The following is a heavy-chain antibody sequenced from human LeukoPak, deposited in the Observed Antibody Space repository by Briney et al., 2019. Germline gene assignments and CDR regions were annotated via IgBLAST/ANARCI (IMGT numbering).Heavy chain of an antibody. J-gene: IGHJ4*02. CDR1: GGTFSSYA. D-gene: IGHD3-22*01. CDR2: FIPVFGTA. CDR3: AVATYYYDSSGSPFDY. V-gene: IGHV1-69*05. Sequence: ASVKVSCKASGGTFSSYAISWVRQAPGQGLEWMGGFIPVFGTANYAQKFQGRVTITTDESTSTAYMELSSLRSEDTAVYYCAVATYYYDSSGSPFDYWGQGTLVTVSS.